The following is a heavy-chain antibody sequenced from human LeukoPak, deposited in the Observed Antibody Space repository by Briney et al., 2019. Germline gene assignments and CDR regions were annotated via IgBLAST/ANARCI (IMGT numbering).Heavy chain of an antibody. V-gene: IGHV3-30*02. J-gene: IGHJ4*02. Sequence: GGSLRLSCAASGFTFSSYVMHWVRQAPGKGLEWVAFIRFDGTSEFYADSVKARFTISRDNTKNSLYLQMDSLRAEDTALYYCAKPHLSVVDTPYFDYWGQGTLVTVSS. D-gene: IGHD5-18*01. CDR1: GFTFSSYV. CDR2: IRFDGTSE. CDR3: AKPHLSVVDTPYFDY.